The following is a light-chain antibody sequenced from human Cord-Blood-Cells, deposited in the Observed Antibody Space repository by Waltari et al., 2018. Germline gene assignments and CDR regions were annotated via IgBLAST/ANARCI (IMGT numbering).Light chain of an antibody. CDR3: CSYAGSSTYV. CDR2: EGS. V-gene: IGLV2-23*01. J-gene: IGLJ1*01. Sequence: QSALTQPASVSGSPGQSITIPCTGTSSDVGSYNLVSWYQQHPGKAPKLMIYEGSKRPSGVSHRFAGSKSGNTASLTLAGLQAEDEADYYCCSYAGSSTYVFGTGTKVTVL. CDR1: SSDVGSYNL.